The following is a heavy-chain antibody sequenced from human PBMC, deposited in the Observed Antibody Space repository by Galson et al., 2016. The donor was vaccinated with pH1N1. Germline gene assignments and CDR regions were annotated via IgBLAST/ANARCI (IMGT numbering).Heavy chain of an antibody. Sequence: SLRLSCAASGSNSDYNVNWVRLAPGKGLEGVSSISGSGKSYVDSVKGRFTISRDNGQNSLYLQMNSLRAEDTAVYYCARSIGAGDCYWGQGPLVTVSS. CDR3: ARSIGAGDCY. CDR2: ISGSGK. CDR1: GSNSDYN. D-gene: IGHD2-21*02. J-gene: IGHJ1*01. V-gene: IGHV3-69-1*01.